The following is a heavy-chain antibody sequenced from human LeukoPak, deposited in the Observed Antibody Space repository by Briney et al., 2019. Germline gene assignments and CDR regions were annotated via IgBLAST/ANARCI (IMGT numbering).Heavy chain of an antibody. J-gene: IGHJ5*02. Sequence: SETLSLTCTVSGGSISSYYWSWIRQPAGKGLEWIGRIYTSGSTNYNPSLKSRVTMSVDTSKNQFSLKLSSVTAADTAVYYCARTYRYCSSTSCYDWFDPWGQGTLVTVSS. CDR2: IYTSGST. CDR1: GGSISSYY. D-gene: IGHD2-2*01. V-gene: IGHV4-4*07. CDR3: ARTYRYCSSTSCYDWFDP.